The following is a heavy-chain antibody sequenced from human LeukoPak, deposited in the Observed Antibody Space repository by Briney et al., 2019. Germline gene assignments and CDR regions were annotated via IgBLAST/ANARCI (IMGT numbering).Heavy chain of an antibody. CDR3: ARDPGIAAAGIWFDP. J-gene: IGHJ5*02. CDR1: GYTFTGYY. CDR2: INPNSGGT. Sequence: ASVKVSCKASGYTFTGYYMHWVRQAPGQGLEWMGWINPNSGGTNYAQKFQGRVTMTRDTSISTAYMELRSLRSDDTAVYYCARDPGIAAAGIWFDPWGQGTLVTVSS. D-gene: IGHD6-13*01. V-gene: IGHV1-2*02.